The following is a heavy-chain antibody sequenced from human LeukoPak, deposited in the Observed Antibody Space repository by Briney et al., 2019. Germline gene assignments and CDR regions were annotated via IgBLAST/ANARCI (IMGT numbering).Heavy chain of an antibody. CDR2: INHSGST. CDR3: ASRIAARPFDY. CDR1: GVSFRGDY. J-gene: IGHJ4*02. V-gene: IGHV4-34*01. Sequence: PSETLSLTCAVYGVSFRGDYWSWIRQPPGKGLEWIGEINHSGSTNYNPSLKSRVTISVDTSKNQFSLKLSSVTAADTAVYYCASRIAARPFDYWGQGTLVTVSA. D-gene: IGHD6-6*01.